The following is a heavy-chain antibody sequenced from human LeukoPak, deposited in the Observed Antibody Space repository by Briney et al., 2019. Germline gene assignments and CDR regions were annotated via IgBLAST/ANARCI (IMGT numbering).Heavy chain of an antibody. V-gene: IGHV4-4*07. CDR1: GGSISDYF. D-gene: IGHD2-21*01. J-gene: IGHJ4*02. CDR2: IYSSGST. CDR3: ARGPYCGDDCYFDS. Sequence: SETLSLTCTVSGGSISDYFWSWIRLPAGKGLEWIGRIYSSGSTLYNPSLKSRVTMSVDTSKNQFSLRLTSVTAADTAVYYCARGPYCGDDCYFDSWGRGTLFTVSS.